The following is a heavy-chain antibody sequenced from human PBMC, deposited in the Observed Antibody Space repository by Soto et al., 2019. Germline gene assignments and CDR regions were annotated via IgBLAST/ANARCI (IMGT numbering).Heavy chain of an antibody. CDR1: GGSISSGGYY. V-gene: IGHV4-31*03. Sequence: SETLSLTCTVSGGSISSGGYYWSWIRQHPGKGLEWIGYIYYSGSTHYNPSLKSRVTISVDTSKNQFSLKLSSVTAADTAVYYCARLKGYCSGGSCTRYYYYGMDVWGQGTTVTVSS. CDR2: IYYSGST. D-gene: IGHD2-15*01. CDR3: ARLKGYCSGGSCTRYYYYGMDV. J-gene: IGHJ6*02.